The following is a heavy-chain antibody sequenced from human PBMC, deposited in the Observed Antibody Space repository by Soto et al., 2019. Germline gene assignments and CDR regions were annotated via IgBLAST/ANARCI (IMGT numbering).Heavy chain of an antibody. V-gene: IGHV4-31*03. D-gene: IGHD2-15*01. Sequence: SETLSLTCTVSSGSINSGGYYWSWIRQHPGRGLEWIGYIYYSGSTYYNPSLKSRVTISVDTSKNQFSLRLSSVTAADTAVYYCARSHCTGGSCYSGAFNICGQGTMVTVSS. CDR3: ARSHCTGGSCYSGAFNI. J-gene: IGHJ3*02. CDR1: SGSINSGGYY. CDR2: IYYSGST.